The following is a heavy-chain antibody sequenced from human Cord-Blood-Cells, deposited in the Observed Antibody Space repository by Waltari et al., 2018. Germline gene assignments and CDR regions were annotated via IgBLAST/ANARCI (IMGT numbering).Heavy chain of an antibody. J-gene: IGHJ4*02. CDR1: GGSFSGYY. V-gene: IGHV4-34*01. CDR3: ARGGIAVAGFDY. Sequence: QLQLQQWGAGLLKPSETLSLTCAVYGGSFSGYYWSWIRQPPGKGLEWIGEINHSGSTNYNPSLKSRVTISVDTSKNQFSLKLSSVTAADTAVYYCARGGIAVAGFDYWGQGTLVTVSS. D-gene: IGHD6-19*01. CDR2: INHSGST.